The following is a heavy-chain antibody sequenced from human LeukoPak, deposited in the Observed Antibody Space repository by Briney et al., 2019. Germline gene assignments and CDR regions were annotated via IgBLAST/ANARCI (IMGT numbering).Heavy chain of an antibody. CDR1: GFTFDDYA. D-gene: IGHD3-9*01. CDR2: ISWNSGSI. V-gene: IGHV3-9*01. CDR3: AKDSYYYDILNGAFDI. Sequence: GGSLRLSCAASGFTFDDYAMHWVRQAPGKGLEWVSGISWNSGSIGYADSVKGRFIISRDNAKNSLYLQMNSLRAEDTALYYCAKDSYYYDILNGAFDIWGQGTMVTVSS. J-gene: IGHJ3*02.